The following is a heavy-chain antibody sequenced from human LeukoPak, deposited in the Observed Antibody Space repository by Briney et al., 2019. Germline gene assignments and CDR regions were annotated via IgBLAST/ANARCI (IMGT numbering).Heavy chain of an antibody. D-gene: IGHD5-24*01. V-gene: IGHV4-59*08. CDR1: GGSISTYY. CDR2: IYYRGNT. CDR3: ARLARDAYNYYACDI. Sequence: SEGLSLTCTVSGGSISTYYWSWIRQPPGKGLEWIGYIYYRGNTNYNPSLQSRVSISVDTSKNQFSLKLTSVTAADTAVYYCARLARDAYNYYACDIWGQGTMVTVSS. J-gene: IGHJ3*02.